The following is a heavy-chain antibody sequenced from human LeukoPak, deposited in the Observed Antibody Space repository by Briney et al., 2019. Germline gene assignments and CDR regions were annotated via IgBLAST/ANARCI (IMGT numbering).Heavy chain of an antibody. CDR2: ISSSGSTI. CDR3: ARGQSTMVRGVIYYYGMDV. J-gene: IGHJ6*02. CDR1: GFTFSDYY. Sequence: GGSLRLSCAASGFTFSDYYMSWIRQAPGKGLGWVSYISSSGSTIYYADSVKGRFTISRDNAKNSLYLQMNSLRAEDTAVYYCARGQSTMVRGVIYYYGMDVWGQGTTVTVSS. V-gene: IGHV3-11*01. D-gene: IGHD3-10*01.